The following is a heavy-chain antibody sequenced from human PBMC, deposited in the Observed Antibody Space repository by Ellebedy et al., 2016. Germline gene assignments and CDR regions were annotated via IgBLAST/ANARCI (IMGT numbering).Heavy chain of an antibody. Sequence: GESLKISXAASGFTFSSYSMNWVRQAPGKGLEWVAVISYDGSNKYYADSVKGRFTISRDNSKNTLYLQMNSLRAEDTAVYYCARRGIAVDFDYWGQGTLVTVSS. CDR1: GFTFSSYS. CDR3: ARRGIAVDFDY. J-gene: IGHJ4*02. D-gene: IGHD6-19*01. CDR2: ISYDGSNK. V-gene: IGHV3-30*03.